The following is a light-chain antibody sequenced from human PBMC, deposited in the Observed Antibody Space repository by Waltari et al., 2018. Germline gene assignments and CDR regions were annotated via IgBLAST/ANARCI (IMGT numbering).Light chain of an antibody. V-gene: IGLV7-43*01. CDR3: LLYYADGQLGV. Sequence: QTVVTQEPSLTVSPGGTVTLTCASSTGTVTRRFYPTWFQQKPGQAPRALIYSTNNKHSWKPARFSGSLLGGSADLTLANVQPEDEAEYYCLLYYADGQLGVFGGGTKLTVL. J-gene: IGLJ3*02. CDR1: TGTVTRRFY. CDR2: STN.